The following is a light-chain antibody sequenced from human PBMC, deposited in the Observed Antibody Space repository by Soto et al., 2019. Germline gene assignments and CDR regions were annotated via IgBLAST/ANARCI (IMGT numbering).Light chain of an antibody. CDR2: GAS. CDR1: QAIRND. CDR3: LQDFNFPLT. J-gene: IGKJ1*01. V-gene: IGKV1-6*01. Sequence: AIQLTQSPSSLYASVGDRVTITCRASQAIRNDLGWFQQKPGKAPKLLIYGASRLQSGVPSRFSGSGSGTEFILTITSLQPEDFATYYCLQDFNFPLTFGQGTKVDIK.